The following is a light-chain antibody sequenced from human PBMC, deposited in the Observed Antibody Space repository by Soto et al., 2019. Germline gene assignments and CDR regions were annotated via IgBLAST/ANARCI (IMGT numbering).Light chain of an antibody. Sequence: QSVLTQPPSVSGAPGQRVTISCTGSSSNIGAGYDVHWYQQRPGTAPKLLIFGNINRPSGVPDRFSGSKSGTSASLAITGLQAEDEADYYCSSYTRSDNYVFGTGTKVTVL. J-gene: IGLJ1*01. CDR3: SSYTRSDNYV. CDR2: GNI. V-gene: IGLV1-40*01. CDR1: SSNIGAGYD.